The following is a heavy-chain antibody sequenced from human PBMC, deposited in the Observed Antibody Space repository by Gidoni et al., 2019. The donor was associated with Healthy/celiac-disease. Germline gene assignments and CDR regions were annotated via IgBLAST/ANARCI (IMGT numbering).Heavy chain of an antibody. CDR2: INHSGST. V-gene: IGHV4-34*01. D-gene: IGHD3-3*01. J-gene: IGHJ6*03. Sequence: QVQLQQWGAGLLKPSETLSLTCAVYGGSFSGYYWSWSRQPPGKGLEWIGEINHSGSTNYNPSLKSRVTISVDTSKNQFSLKLSSVTAADTAVYYCARGRGLRFPYYYYYYMDVWGKGTTVTVSS. CDR3: ARGRGLRFPYYYYYYMDV. CDR1: GGSFSGYY.